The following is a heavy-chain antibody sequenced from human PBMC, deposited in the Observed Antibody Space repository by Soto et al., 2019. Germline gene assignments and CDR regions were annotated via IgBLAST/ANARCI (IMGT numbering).Heavy chain of an antibody. CDR1: GFTFSSYD. J-gene: IGHJ3*02. D-gene: IGHD4-17*01. V-gene: IGHV3-13*01. CDR2: IGTAGDT. CDR3: ARGLAVTTSHTVADAFDI. Sequence: EVQLVESGGGLVQPGGSLRLSCAASGFTFSSYDMHWDRQATGKGLEWVSAIGTAGDTYYPGSVKGRFTNSRENAKNSLYLQMNSLRAEDTAVYYCARGLAVTTSHTVADAFDIWGQGTMVTVSS.